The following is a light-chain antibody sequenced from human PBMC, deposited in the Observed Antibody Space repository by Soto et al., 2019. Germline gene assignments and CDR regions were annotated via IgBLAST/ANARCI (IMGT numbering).Light chain of an antibody. Sequence: DIQMTQSPSILSASVGDRVIITCRASQSVSNWLAWYQQRPGKAPKLLIYKASTLGGGVPSRFSGSGSGTEFTFTISSLQPDDFATYYCQQYNTYSRTFGPGTKVEIK. CDR1: QSVSNW. CDR2: KAS. V-gene: IGKV1-5*03. J-gene: IGKJ1*01. CDR3: QQYNTYSRT.